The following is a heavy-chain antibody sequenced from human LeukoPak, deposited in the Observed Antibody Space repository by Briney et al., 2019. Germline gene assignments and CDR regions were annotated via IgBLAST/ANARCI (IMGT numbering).Heavy chain of an antibody. D-gene: IGHD3-10*01. CDR1: GFTFSSYS. V-gene: IGHV3-21*01. J-gene: IGHJ4*02. CDR3: ARDVMVRAPEVDY. Sequence: GGSLRLSCAASGFTFSSYSMNWVRQAPGKGLEWVSSISSSGSYIYYADSVKGRFTISRDNAKNSLYLQMNSLRAEDTAVYYCARDVMVRAPEVDYWGQGTLVTVSS. CDR2: ISSSGSYI.